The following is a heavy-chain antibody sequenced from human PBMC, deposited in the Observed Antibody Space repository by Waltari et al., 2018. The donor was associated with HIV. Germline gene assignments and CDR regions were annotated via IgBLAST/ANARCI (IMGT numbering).Heavy chain of an antibody. V-gene: IGHV1-18*01. CDR3: ARGATILSY. Sequence: QVLLAKSGPEVKKPGAPVKVSCRPSGYTFTSSGISWVRQAPGQGLEWMGWRSPNNGHTNFAQKFQGRVTMTTDTSTNTAYMELRSLRSDDSAVYYCARGATILSYWGQGTLVTVSS. CDR1: GYTFTSSG. CDR2: RSPNNGHT. D-gene: IGHD3-3*02. J-gene: IGHJ4*02.